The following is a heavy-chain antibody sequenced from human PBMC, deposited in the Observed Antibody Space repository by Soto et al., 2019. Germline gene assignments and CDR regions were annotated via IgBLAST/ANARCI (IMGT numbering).Heavy chain of an antibody. Sequence: GSLRLSCAASGFTFSSYAISWVRQAPGKGLEWFSAISGSGGSTYYADSVKGRFTISRDNSKNTLYLQMNSLRAEDTAVYYCAKTGDCSSTSCPRVDYYYGMDVWGQGTTVTVSS. V-gene: IGHV3-23*01. J-gene: IGHJ6*02. CDR1: GFTFSSYA. CDR3: AKTGDCSSTSCPRVDYYYGMDV. CDR2: ISGSGGST. D-gene: IGHD2-2*01.